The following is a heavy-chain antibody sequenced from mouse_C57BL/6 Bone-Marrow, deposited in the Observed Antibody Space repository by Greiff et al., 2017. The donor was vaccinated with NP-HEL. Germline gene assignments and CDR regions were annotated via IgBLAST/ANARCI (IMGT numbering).Heavy chain of an antibody. V-gene: IGHV5-6*01. CDR3: ARRGYYHAMDY. CDR2: ISSGGSYT. CDR1: GFTFSSYG. D-gene: IGHD2-2*01. J-gene: IGHJ4*01. Sequence: EVHLVESGGDLVKPGGSLKLSCAASGFTFSSYGMSWVRQTPDKRLEWVATISSGGSYTYYPDSVKGRFTISRDNAKNTLYLQMSSLKSEDTAMYYCARRGYYHAMDYWGQGTSVTVSS.